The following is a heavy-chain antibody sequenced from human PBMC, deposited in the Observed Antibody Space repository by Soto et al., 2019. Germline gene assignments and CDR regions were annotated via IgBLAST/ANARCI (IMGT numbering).Heavy chain of an antibody. D-gene: IGHD1-26*01. V-gene: IGHV5-51*01. CDR1: GYGFTSYW. CDR3: ARLTLGATKGYYYGMDV. Sequence: PGESLKISCKGSGYGFTSYWIGWVRQMPGKGLEWMGVIYPGDSDTRYSPSFQGQVTISADKSISTAYLQWSSLKASDTAMYYCARLTLGATKGYYYGMDVWGQGTTVTVSS. CDR2: IYPGDSDT. J-gene: IGHJ6*02.